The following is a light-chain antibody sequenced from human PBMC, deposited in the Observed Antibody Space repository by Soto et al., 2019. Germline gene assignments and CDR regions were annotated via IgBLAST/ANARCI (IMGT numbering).Light chain of an antibody. CDR3: LQDINYPWT. CDR2: GAS. J-gene: IGKJ1*01. Sequence: AIQMTRSRSSLSAAVGGRRTIACRASQGIGNALGWYQQKPGKPPKVLIYGASNLQSGVPPRFSGSGSGTDGTIAISSLKKEDSSTYYCLQDINYPWTFGQGTKV. CDR1: QGIGNA. V-gene: IGKV1-6*01.